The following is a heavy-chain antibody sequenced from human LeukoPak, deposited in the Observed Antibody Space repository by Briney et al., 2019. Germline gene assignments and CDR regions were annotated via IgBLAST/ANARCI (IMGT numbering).Heavy chain of an antibody. D-gene: IGHD6-13*01. V-gene: IGHV4-38-2*02. CDR3: ARDLSMYSSSWYSVDY. CDR1: GYSISSGYY. CDR2: IYHSGST. J-gene: IGHJ4*02. Sequence: SETLSLTCTVSGYSISSGYYWGWIRQPPGKGLEWIGSIYHSGSTYYNPSLKSRVTISVDTSKNQFSLKLSSVTAADTAVYYCARDLSMYSSSWYSVDYWGQGTLVTVSS.